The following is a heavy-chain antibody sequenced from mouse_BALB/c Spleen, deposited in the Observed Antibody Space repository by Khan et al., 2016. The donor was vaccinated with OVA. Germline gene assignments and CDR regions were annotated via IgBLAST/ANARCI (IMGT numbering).Heavy chain of an antibody. D-gene: IGHD1-1*01. CDR3: ARHGDYYGSRPYFDY. J-gene: IGHJ2*01. V-gene: IGHV5-9-3*01. CDR2: ISSGGSYT. Sequence: EVELVESGGGLVKPGESLKLSCAASGLTFSRYSMSWVRQTPEKRLEWVASISSGGSYTYYPDNVKGRFTLSRDNANNTLYLHMSSLRSEDTAIYFFARHGDYYGSRPYFDYWGQGTTLTVSS. CDR1: GLTFSRYS.